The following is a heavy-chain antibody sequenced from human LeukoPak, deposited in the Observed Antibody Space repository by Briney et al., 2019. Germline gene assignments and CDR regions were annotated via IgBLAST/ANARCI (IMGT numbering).Heavy chain of an antibody. D-gene: IGHD6-19*01. CDR2: IYYSGST. CDR1: GGSISSYY. Sequence: SETLSLTCTVSGGSISSYYWSWIRQPPGKGLEWIGYIYYSGSTNYNPSLKSRVTISVDTSKNQFSLKLSSVTAADTAAYYCARRIAVAGTGEDWFDPWGQGTLVTVSS. J-gene: IGHJ5*02. CDR3: ARRIAVAGTGEDWFDP. V-gene: IGHV4-59*08.